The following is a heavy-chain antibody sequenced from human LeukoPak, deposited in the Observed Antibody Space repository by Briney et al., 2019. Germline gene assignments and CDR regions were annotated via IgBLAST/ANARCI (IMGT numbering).Heavy chain of an antibody. CDR1: GYTFTSYG. D-gene: IGHD6-19*01. V-gene: IGHV1-18*01. CDR3: ARVAAVAGFFDY. CDR2: ISAYNGNT. Sequence: ASVKVSCKASGYTFTSYGISWVRQAPGQGLEWMGWISAYNGNTNYAQKLQGRVTMTTDTSTSTAYMELRSLGSDDTAVYYCARVAAVAGFFDYWGQGTLVTVSS. J-gene: IGHJ4*02.